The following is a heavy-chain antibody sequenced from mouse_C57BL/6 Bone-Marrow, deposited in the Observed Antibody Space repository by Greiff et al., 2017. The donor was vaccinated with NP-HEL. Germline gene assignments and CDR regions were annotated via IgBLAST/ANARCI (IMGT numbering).Heavy chain of an antibody. CDR3: ARSSRNYVLFDY. CDR1: GFTFTDYY. V-gene: IGHV7-3*01. J-gene: IGHJ2*01. D-gene: IGHD2-1*01. Sequence: EVKLQESGGGLVQPGGSLSLSCAASGFTFTDYYMSWVRQPPGKALEWLGFIRNKANGYTTEYSASVKGRFTISRDNSQSILYLQMNALRAEDSATYYCARSSRNYVLFDYWGQGTTLTVSS. CDR2: IRNKANGYTT.